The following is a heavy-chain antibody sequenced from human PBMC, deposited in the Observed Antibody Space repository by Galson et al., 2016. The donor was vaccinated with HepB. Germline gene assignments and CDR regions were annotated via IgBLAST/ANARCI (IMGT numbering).Heavy chain of an antibody. J-gene: IGHJ6*04. V-gene: IGHV3-21*06. CDR1: GFSFSTHS. CDR3: ARWGDDYNPYYYGLDV. CDR2: ISSRSLHI. Sequence: SLRLSCAASGFSFSTHSLNWVRQAPGKGLEWVSSISSRSLHIYYADSLRGRFTISRDDAKNSLYLQMDSLRDEDTAVYYCARWGDDYNPYYYGLDVWGDGTTVTVSS. D-gene: IGHD5-24*01.